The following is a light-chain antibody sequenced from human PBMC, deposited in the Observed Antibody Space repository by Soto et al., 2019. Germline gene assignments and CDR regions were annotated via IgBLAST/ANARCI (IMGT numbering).Light chain of an antibody. CDR3: QQYNDWPPLT. Sequence: EIEMTQSPATLSVSPGERTTLSCRASQSIRSNLAWYQQRPGQAPRLLIYGASTRATGIPARFSGSGSGTEFALTISSLQPEDFAVYYCQQYNDWPPLTFGGGTKVEIK. J-gene: IGKJ4*01. V-gene: IGKV3-15*01. CDR1: QSIRSN. CDR2: GAS.